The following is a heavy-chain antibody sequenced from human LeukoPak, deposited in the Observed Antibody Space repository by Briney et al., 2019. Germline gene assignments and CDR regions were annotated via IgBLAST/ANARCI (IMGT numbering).Heavy chain of an antibody. D-gene: IGHD2-2*01. CDR2: IYYSGST. J-gene: IGHJ4*02. CDR3: ARASSTSLYFDY. Sequence: SQTLSLTCTVSGGSISSGDYYWSWTRQPPGKGLEWIGYIYYSGSTYYNPSLKSRVTISVDTSKNQFSLKLSSVTAADTAVYYCARASSTSLYFDYWGQGTLVTVSS. V-gene: IGHV4-30-4*08. CDR1: GGSISSGDYY.